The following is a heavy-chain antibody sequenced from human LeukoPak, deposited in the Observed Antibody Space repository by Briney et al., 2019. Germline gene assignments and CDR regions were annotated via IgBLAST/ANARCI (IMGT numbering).Heavy chain of an antibody. V-gene: IGHV3-48*03. Sequence: GGSLRLSCAASGFTFSSYEMNWVRQAPGKGLEWVSYISSSGSTIYYADSVKGRFTISRDNAKNSLYLQMNSLRAEDTAVYYCARAGVPAARRGWFDPWGQGTLVTVSS. J-gene: IGHJ5*02. D-gene: IGHD2-2*01. CDR1: GFTFSSYE. CDR2: ISSSGSTI. CDR3: ARAGVPAARRGWFDP.